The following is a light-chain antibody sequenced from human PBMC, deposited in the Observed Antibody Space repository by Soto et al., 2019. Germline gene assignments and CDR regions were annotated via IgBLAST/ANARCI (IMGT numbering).Light chain of an antibody. Sequence: DIQMTQSPSTLSGSVGDRVTITCRASQTISSWLAWYQQKPGKAPKLLIYKASTLKSGVPSRFSASGSGTDFTLTISSLQPEDFATYYCQQDLRPPLTFGPGTKVDIK. V-gene: IGKV1-5*03. CDR3: QQDLRPPLT. CDR1: QTISSW. CDR2: KAS. J-gene: IGKJ3*01.